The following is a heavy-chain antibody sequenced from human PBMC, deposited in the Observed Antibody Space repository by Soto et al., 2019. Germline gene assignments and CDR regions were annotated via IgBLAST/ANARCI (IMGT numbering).Heavy chain of an antibody. Sequence: EVQLLESGGGLVQPGGSLRLSCAASGFTFSTFDMTWVRQAPGKGLEWVSLIRGVAGSTHYPDSVKGRFTISKDTSNNVLYLAMHSLRADDTAVYFCVKGAWLDYWGQGNMVTVSS. CDR1: GFTFSTFD. V-gene: IGHV3-23*01. J-gene: IGHJ4*02. CDR2: IRGVAGST. CDR3: VKGAWLDY.